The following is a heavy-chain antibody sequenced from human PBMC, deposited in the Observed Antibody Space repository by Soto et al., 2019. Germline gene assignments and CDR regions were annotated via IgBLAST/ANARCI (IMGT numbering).Heavy chain of an antibody. D-gene: IGHD6-19*01. CDR1: GDSVSSNSAA. CDR2: TYYRSKWYN. V-gene: IGHV6-1*01. Sequence: SQPLSLTCAISGDSVSSNSAAWNWIRQSPSTGLEWPGRTYYRSKWYNDYAVSVKSRITINPDTSKNQFSLQLHSVTPEDTAVYYCARGSSGWAYLYYYGMDVWGQGTTVTVSS. J-gene: IGHJ6*02. CDR3: ARGSSGWAYLYYYGMDV.